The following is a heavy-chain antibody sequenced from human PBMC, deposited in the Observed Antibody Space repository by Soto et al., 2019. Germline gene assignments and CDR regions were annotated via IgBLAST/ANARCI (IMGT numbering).Heavy chain of an antibody. CDR2: IIPILGIA. CDR3: AIGMIAVAGYFDY. Sequence: GASVKVSCKASGGTFSSYTISWVRQAPGQGLEWMGRIIPILGIANYAQKFQGRVTITADKSTSTAYMELSSLRPEDTAVYYCAIGMIAVAGYFDYWGQGTLVTVSS. D-gene: IGHD6-19*01. J-gene: IGHJ4*02. CDR1: GGTFSSYT. V-gene: IGHV1-69*02.